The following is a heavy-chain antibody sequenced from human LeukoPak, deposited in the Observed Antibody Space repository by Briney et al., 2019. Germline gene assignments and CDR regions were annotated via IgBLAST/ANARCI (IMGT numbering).Heavy chain of an antibody. CDR3: ARDYYCTNGVCYKPNNWFDP. CDR1: GGSISSSSYY. V-gene: IGHV4-39*07. Sequence: SETLSLTCTVSGGSISSSSYYWGWIRQPPGKGLEWIGSIYYSGSTYYNPSLKSRVTISVDTSKNQFSLKLSSVTAADTAVYYCARDYYCTNGVCYKPNNWFDPWGQGTLVTVSS. CDR2: IYYSGST. D-gene: IGHD2-8*01. J-gene: IGHJ5*02.